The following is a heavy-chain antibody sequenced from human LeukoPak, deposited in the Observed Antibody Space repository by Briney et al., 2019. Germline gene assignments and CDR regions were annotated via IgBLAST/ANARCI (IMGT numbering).Heavy chain of an antibody. Sequence: GGSLRLSCAASGFTFSSYWMHWVRQAPGEGLVWVSRINSDESRTHYADSVKGRFTISRDNARNTLHLQMNSLRAEDTAVYYCATGVTAAGNGRGLDYWGQGTLVTDSS. J-gene: IGHJ4*02. D-gene: IGHD6-13*01. CDR1: GFTFSSYW. CDR3: ATGVTAAGNGRGLDY. CDR2: INSDESRT. V-gene: IGHV3-74*01.